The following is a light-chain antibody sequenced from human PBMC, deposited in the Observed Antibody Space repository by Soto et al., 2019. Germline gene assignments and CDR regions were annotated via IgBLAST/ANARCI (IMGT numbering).Light chain of an antibody. V-gene: IGKV1-39*01. J-gene: IGKJ1*01. CDR2: AAS. CDR1: QSISSY. Sequence: DIQMTQSPSSLSASVGDRVTITCRASQSISSYLNWYQQKPGKAPKLLIYAASSLQSGVPSRFSGNGSGTEFTLTIDSLQPDDFATYYCQQYNSYSKWTFGQGTKVDI. CDR3: QQYNSYSKWT.